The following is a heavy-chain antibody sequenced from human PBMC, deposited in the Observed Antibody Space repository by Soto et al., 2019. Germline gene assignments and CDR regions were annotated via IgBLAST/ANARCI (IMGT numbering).Heavy chain of an antibody. CDR3: ARDLAAAGPNWFDP. J-gene: IGHJ5*02. V-gene: IGHV1-69*04. CDR2: IIPILGIA. CDR1: GGTFSSYT. Sequence: SVKVSCKASGGTFSSYTISWVRQAPGQGLEWMGRIIPILGIANYAQKFQGRVTITADKSTSTAYMELSSLRSEDTAVYYCARDLAAAGPNWFDPWGQGTLVTVSS. D-gene: IGHD6-13*01.